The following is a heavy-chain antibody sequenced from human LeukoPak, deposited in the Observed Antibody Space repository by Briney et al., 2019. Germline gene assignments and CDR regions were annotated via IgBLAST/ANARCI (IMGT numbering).Heavy chain of an antibody. D-gene: IGHD4/OR15-4a*01. CDR3: ARGCASVSYYFQY. V-gene: IGHV3-23*01. CDR2: ITGSGTST. Sequence: GGSLRLSCEASGFTFNNYAVSWVRQAPGKGLEWVSSITGSGTSTYYTDSVKGRFTISRDNSQNTLYLQMNSLRAEDTAVYYCARGCASVSYYFQYWGQGTLVTVSS. J-gene: IGHJ4*02. CDR1: GFTFNNYA.